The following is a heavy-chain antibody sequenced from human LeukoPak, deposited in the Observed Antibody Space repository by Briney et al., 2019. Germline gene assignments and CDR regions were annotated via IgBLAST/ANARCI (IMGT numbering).Heavy chain of an antibody. V-gene: IGHV4-31*03. J-gene: IGHJ6*02. CDR1: SASLTRGSYF. CDR3: ARDLAGMDV. CDR2: IDTSGSS. Sequence: SETLSLTCTVSSASLTRGSYFWNWIRQHPGKGLEWLGYIDTSGSSHYNPSLKSRLTISIDMSKDQFSMRLASVTAADTAVYYCARDLAGMDVWGQGTTVIVS.